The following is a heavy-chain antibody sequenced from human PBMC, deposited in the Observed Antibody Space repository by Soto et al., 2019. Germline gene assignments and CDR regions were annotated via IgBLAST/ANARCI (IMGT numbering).Heavy chain of an antibody. D-gene: IGHD3-16*01. CDR1: GFTFSNYD. Sequence: GGSLRLSCAASGFTFSNYDMHLVRQITGERLEWVSCIGNGGETNYAGSVKGRFTISRDNARNYLYLQMNSLGAGDTAVYYCARGTWGRYEHELEYWGQGTQVTVSS. J-gene: IGHJ4*02. CDR3: ARGTWGRYEHELEY. CDR2: IGNGGET. V-gene: IGHV3-13*01.